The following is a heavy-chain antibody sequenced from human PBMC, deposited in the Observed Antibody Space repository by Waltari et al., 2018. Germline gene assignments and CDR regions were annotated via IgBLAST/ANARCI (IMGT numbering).Heavy chain of an antibody. D-gene: IGHD6-6*01. CDR2: ITWDGGST. CDR3: AKETSYYFDY. Sequence: EVQLVESGGVVVQPGGSLRLSCAASGFTFDDYTMHWVRQAPGKGREWVSLITWDGGSTYYAASVKGRFTISRDNSKNSLYLQMNSLRTEDTALYYCAKETSYYFDYWGQGTLVTVSS. CDR1: GFTFDDYT. V-gene: IGHV3-43*01. J-gene: IGHJ4*02.